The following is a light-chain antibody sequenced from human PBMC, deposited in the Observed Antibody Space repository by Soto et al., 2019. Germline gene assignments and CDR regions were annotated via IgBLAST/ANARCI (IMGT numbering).Light chain of an antibody. CDR2: AAS. J-gene: IGKJ2*01. CDR3: QQTFSTPYT. CDR1: QSVTTY. V-gene: IGKV1-39*01. Sequence: DIQMTQSPSSLSASVGDRVTITCRASQSVTTYVSWFQQKPGKAPELLISAASTLRSGVPSTFSGSGYGSDFTLTISSLRPEDFATSYCQQTFSTPYTFGRGTKVDI.